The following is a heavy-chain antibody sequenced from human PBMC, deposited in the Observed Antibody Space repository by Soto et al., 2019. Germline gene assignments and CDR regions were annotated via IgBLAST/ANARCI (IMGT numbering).Heavy chain of an antibody. CDR3: AGVVKTRRYYYDSTAHPFSFDS. D-gene: IGHD3-22*01. CDR1: GGSIRSYY. V-gene: IGHV4-30-4*08. Sequence: SETLSLTCTVSGGSIRSYYWSWIRQPPGKGLQWIGYIYYSGSTHYNPSLKSRVTISVDTSKNQFSLKLNSVTAAHTAVYYCAGVVKTRRYYYDSTAHPFSFDSWGQGALVTVPS. J-gene: IGHJ4*02. CDR2: IYYSGST.